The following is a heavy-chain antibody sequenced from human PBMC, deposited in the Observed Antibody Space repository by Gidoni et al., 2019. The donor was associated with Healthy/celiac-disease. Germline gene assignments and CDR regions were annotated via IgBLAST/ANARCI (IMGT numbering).Heavy chain of an antibody. CDR1: GLPFSGSA. CDR2: IRSKANSYAT. Sequence: EVQLVESGGGLVQPGGSLKLSCAASGLPFSGSAMHWVRQASGKGLEWVVRIRSKANSYATAYAASVKGRFTISRDDSKNTAYLQMNSLKTEDTAVYYCQTTVTTPIGGMDVWGQGTTVTVSS. CDR3: QTTVTTPIGGMDV. D-gene: IGHD4-4*01. V-gene: IGHV3-73*02. J-gene: IGHJ6*02.